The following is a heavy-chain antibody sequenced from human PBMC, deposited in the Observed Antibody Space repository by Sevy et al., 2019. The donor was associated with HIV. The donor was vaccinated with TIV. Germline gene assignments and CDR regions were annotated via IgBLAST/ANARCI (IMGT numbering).Heavy chain of an antibody. V-gene: IGHV1-18*01. CDR3: ARANDSSGYYVDFDY. Sequence: ASVKVSCKASGCTFTSYGISWVRQAPGQGLEWMGWISAYNGNTNYAQKLQGRVTMTTDTSTSTAYMELRSLRSDDTAVYYCARANDSSGYYVDFDYWGQGTLVTVSS. D-gene: IGHD3-22*01. J-gene: IGHJ4*01. CDR2: ISAYNGNT. CDR1: GCTFTSYG.